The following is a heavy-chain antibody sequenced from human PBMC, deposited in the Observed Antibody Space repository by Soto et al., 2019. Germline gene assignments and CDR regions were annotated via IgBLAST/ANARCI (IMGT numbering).Heavy chain of an antibody. V-gene: IGHV4-34*02. D-gene: IGHD3-10*01. J-gene: IGHJ6*02. CDR3: ARGQLVWYGDLIPYHRDMDV. CDR2: ISHDGGT. Sequence: QVQLQQWGAGLLRPSETLSLTCAFYGGSFDDFYWSWVRQSPGKGLEWVGEISHDGGTNYSPSLGSRVSISVDTSKNQFSLHLRSVTAADTGLYYCARGQLVWYGDLIPYHRDMDVWGQGTTVTVSS. CDR1: GGSFDDFY.